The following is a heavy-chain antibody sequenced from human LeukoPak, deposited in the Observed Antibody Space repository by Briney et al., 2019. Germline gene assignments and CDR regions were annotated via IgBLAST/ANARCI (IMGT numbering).Heavy chain of an antibody. CDR1: GYSFTSYD. CDR3: ARCGIVVVPAAISD. V-gene: IGHV1-8*01. Sequence: ASVKVSCKASGYSFTSYDINWVRQATGQGLEWMGWTNPDSGNTGYGQKFQGRVTMTRNTSTSTAYMELSGLTSEDTAVYYCARCGIVVVPAAISDWGQGTLVTVSS. J-gene: IGHJ4*02. D-gene: IGHD2-2*01. CDR2: TNPDSGNT.